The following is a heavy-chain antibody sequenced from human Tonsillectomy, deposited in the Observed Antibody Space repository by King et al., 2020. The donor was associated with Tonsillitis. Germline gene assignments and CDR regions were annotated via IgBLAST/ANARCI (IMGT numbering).Heavy chain of an antibody. CDR3: ASRPLTYTRMPIIAARPVTHFDL. J-gene: IGHJ2*01. Sequence: QLQESGPGLVKPSETLSLTCTVSGGSISSSSYYWGWIRQPPGKGLEWIGSIYYSGSTYYNPSLTSRVTISLDTSKNQFSLKLSSVTAADTAVYYCASRPLTYTRMPIIAARPVTHFDLWGRGTLVTVSS. CDR1: GGSISSSSYY. D-gene: IGHD6-6*01. CDR2: IYYSGST. V-gene: IGHV4-39*01.